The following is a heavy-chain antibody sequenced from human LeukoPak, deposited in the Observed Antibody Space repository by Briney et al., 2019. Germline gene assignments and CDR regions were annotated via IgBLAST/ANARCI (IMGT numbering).Heavy chain of an antibody. CDR2: ISGSGGNT. J-gene: IGHJ4*02. Sequence: PGGSLRLSCAASGFTFSSYAVSWVRQAPGKGLEWVSGISGSGGNTYYADSVKGRFTISRDNSKNTLYLQMNSLRAEDTAVYYCAKGPYYDSSGGDYWGQGTLVTVSS. CDR3: AKGPYYDSSGGDY. CDR1: GFTFSSYA. V-gene: IGHV3-23*01. D-gene: IGHD3-22*01.